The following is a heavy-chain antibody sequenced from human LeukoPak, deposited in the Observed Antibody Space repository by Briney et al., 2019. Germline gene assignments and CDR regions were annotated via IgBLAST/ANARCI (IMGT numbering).Heavy chain of an antibody. CDR3: ARGTTMIVVVYYSDAFDI. CDR1: GFTFSSYA. V-gene: IGHV3-30-3*01. CDR2: ISYDGSNK. D-gene: IGHD3-22*01. J-gene: IGHJ3*02. Sequence: GGSLRLSCAASGFTFSSYAMHWVHQAPGKGLEWVAVISYDGSNKYYADSVKGRFTISRDNSKNTLYLQMNSLRAEDTAVYYCARGTTMIVVVYYSDAFDIWGQGTMVTVSS.